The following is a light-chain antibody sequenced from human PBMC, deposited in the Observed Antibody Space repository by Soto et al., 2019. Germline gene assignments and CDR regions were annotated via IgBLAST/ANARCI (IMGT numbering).Light chain of an antibody. CDR2: GVS. J-gene: IGKJ1*01. CDR1: QTGSNSY. V-gene: IGKV3-20*01. CDR3: QHYVYPQWT. Sequence: IVLTQSPGTLSLSPGERATLSCRASQTGSNSYLAWYQQKSGQAPRLLIYGVSTRATGTPDRFSGSGSGTEFTLTIRRLEPEAFAVYFCQHYVYPQWTFGPGTKVEIK.